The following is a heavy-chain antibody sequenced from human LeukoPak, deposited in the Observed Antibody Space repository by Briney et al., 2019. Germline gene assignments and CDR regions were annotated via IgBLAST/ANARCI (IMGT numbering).Heavy chain of an antibody. CDR3: AREGTDLIVATLRLDY. D-gene: IGHD5-12*01. CDR1: GFTFSSYA. CDR2: ITGNSHTI. J-gene: IGHJ4*02. V-gene: IGHV3-23*01. Sequence: GGSLRLSCAASGFTFSSYAMSWVRQAPGKGLEWVSYITGNSHTIYYADSVKGRFTISRDNSKNTLYLQMNSLRAEDTAVYYCAREGTDLIVATLRLDYWGQGTLVTVSS.